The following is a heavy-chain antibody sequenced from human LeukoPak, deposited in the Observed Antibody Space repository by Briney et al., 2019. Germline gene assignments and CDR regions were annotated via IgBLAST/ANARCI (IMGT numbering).Heavy chain of an antibody. CDR3: ARGGQLVVY. CDR1: GFAFSGAA. CDR2: IRSKANNYAT. J-gene: IGHJ4*02. V-gene: IGHV3-73*01. Sequence: PGGSLRLSCAASGFAFSGAAMHWVRQAPGKGLEWVGRIRSKANNYATVYGASVKGRFTISRDDSKNTAYLQMNSLKVEDTAVYYCARGGQLVVYWGQGTLVTVSS. D-gene: IGHD6-13*01.